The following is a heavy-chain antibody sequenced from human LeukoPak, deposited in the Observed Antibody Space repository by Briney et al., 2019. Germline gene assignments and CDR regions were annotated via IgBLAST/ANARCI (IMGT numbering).Heavy chain of an antibody. V-gene: IGHV1-69*05. CDR3: ARGRGYGNPYLDY. J-gene: IGHJ4*02. D-gene: IGHD5-12*01. CDR2: IIPIFGTA. Sequence: ASVKVSCKASGGTFSSYAISWVRQAPGQGLEWMGGIIPIFGTANYAQKFQGRVTITTDESTSTAYMEPSSLRSEDTAVYYCARGRGYGNPYLDYWGQGTLVTVSS. CDR1: GGTFSSYA.